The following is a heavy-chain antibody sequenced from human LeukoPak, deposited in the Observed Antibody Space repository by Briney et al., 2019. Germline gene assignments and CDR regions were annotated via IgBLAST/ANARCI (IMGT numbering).Heavy chain of an antibody. J-gene: IGHJ5*02. V-gene: IGHV4-34*01. CDR3: ARASNWFDP. CDR2: INHSGST. Sequence: SETLSLTCAVYGGSFSGYYWSWIRQPPGKGLEWVGEINHSGSTNYNPSLKSRVTISVDTSKNQFSLKLSSVTAADTAVYYCARASNWFDPWGQGTLVTVSS. CDR1: GGSFSGYY.